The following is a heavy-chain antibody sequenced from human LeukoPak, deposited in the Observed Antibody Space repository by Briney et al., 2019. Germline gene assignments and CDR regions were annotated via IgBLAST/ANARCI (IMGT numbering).Heavy chain of an antibody. Sequence: GGSLRLSCAASGFTFSSYAMSWVRQAPGKGLEWVSAISGSGGSTYYADSVKGRFTISRDNSKNTLYLQMNSLGAEDTAVYYCAKGTGSSETSYYYYGMDVWGQGTTVTVSS. CDR2: ISGSGGST. CDR1: GFTFSSYA. CDR3: AKGTGSSETSYYYYGMDV. J-gene: IGHJ6*02. V-gene: IGHV3-23*01. D-gene: IGHD1-26*01.